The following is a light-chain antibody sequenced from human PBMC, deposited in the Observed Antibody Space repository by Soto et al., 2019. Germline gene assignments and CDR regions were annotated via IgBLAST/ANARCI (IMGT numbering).Light chain of an antibody. V-gene: IGKV3-20*01. J-gene: IGKJ5*01. CDR1: QSVSSSS. CDR2: GAS. CDR3: QQYRRSPNT. Sequence: EIVLTQSPGTLSLSPGERATLSCRASQSVSSSSLAWYQLRPGQAPRLLIYGASTRATGIPDRFSGSGSGTDFSLTIRGLKPEDFAVYYCQQYRRSPNTFGQGTRLEIK.